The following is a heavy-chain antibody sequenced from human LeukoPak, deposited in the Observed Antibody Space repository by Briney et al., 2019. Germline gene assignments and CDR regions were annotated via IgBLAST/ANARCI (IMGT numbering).Heavy chain of an antibody. CDR3: ERDTFYSDGSDYYCCFDP. D-gene: IGHD3-22*01. CDR2: ISYGGVSA. V-gene: IGHV3-23*01. J-gene: IGHJ5*02. Sequence: PGGSLRLSCAASGCTFSTYALSWVRQAPGKGLEWVSSISYGGVSAAYASCVKARFTISRDNSKTTLYQQIRSLRAEDTAVYYCERDTFYSDGSDYYCCFDPWGQGALVTVSS. CDR1: GCTFSTYA.